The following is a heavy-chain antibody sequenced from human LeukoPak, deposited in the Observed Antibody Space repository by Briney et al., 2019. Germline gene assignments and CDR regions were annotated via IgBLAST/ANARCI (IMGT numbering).Heavy chain of an antibody. CDR1: GGSFSGYY. V-gene: IGHV4-34*01. CDR3: ARGRKGLLWFGGNRFDP. CDR2: INHSGST. D-gene: IGHD3-10*01. Sequence: SETLSLTCAVYGGSFSGYYWSWIRQPPGKGLEWIGEINHSGSTNYNPSLKSRVTISVDTSKNQFSLKLSSVTAADTAVYYCARGRKGLLWFGGNRFDPWGQGTLVTVSS. J-gene: IGHJ5*02.